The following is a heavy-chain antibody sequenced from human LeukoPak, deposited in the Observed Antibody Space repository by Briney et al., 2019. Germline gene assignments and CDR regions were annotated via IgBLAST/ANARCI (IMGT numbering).Heavy chain of an antibody. J-gene: IGHJ6*04. CDR1: GGYFRGYY. CDR2: INHSGST. CDR3: AKGRSGSYYNSYGMDV. D-gene: IGHD3-10*01. Sequence: PSETLSLTCAVYGGYFRGYYWSWSRQPPRKGAGWIGEINHSGSTNYNPSLKGRVTISVDTSKNQFSLKLSSVTAADTAVYYCAKGRSGSYYNSYGMDVWGKGTTVTVSS. V-gene: IGHV4-34*01.